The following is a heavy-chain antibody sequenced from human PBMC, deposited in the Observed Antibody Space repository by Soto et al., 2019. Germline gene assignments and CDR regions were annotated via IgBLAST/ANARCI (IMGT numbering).Heavy chain of an antibody. V-gene: IGHV4-31*03. D-gene: IGHD6-6*01. CDR3: ARDRHNNFFDP. CDR1: GASMSSGGYY. CDR2: IYYSGST. Sequence: QVQLQESGPGLVKPSQTLSLTCTVSGASMSSGGYYWTWIRQSPGKGLAWIGYIYYSGSTYYNPSLESRVAISLDTSRSQFSLTLHSVTAADTAIYSCARDRHNNFFDPWGQGTLVTVSS. J-gene: IGHJ5*02.